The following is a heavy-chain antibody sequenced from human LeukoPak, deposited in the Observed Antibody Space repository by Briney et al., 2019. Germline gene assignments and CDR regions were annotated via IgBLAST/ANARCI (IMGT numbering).Heavy chain of an antibody. CDR3: AKALGSIVVTASDY. CDR2: ISGSGGAT. V-gene: IGHV3-23*01. J-gene: IGHJ4*02. Sequence: GGSLRLSCAASGFTFNNYAMSWVRQAPGKGLEWVSAISGSGGATYFADSVKGRFTISRDNSKNTLYLQMHSLRAEDTAVYYCAKALGSIVVTASDYWGQGTLVTVSP. D-gene: IGHD5-12*01. CDR1: GFTFNNYA.